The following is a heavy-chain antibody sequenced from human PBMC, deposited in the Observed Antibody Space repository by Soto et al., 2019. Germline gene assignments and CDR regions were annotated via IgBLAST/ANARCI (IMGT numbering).Heavy chain of an antibody. CDR2: IKQDGSEK. CDR3: ASSAGWSGPEVYDY. V-gene: IGHV3-7*03. J-gene: IGHJ4*02. CDR1: GFTFSSYW. D-gene: IGHD3-3*01. Sequence: EVQLVESGGGLVQPGGSLRLSCAASGFTFSSYWMSWVRQAPGKGLEWVANIKQDGSEKYYVDSVKGRFTISRDNAKNSLYLQMNSLRAEDTAVYYCASSAGWSGPEVYDYWGQGTLVTVSS.